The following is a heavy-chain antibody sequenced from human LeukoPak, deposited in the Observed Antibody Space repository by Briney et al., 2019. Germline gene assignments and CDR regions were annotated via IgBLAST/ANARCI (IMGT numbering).Heavy chain of an antibody. CDR3: ARRGIVWPTSDS. CDR2: IYYTGDT. D-gene: IGHD2-15*01. V-gene: IGHV4-59*08. CDR1: GDSIRSYY. Sequence: PSETLSLTCTVPGDSIRSYYWSWIRQSPGKGLEWIAYIYYTGDTKYNPSLKCRVTISADPSKNQLSLKLNSVTATDTAVYYCARRGIVWPTSDSWGQGTLVTVS. J-gene: IGHJ4*02.